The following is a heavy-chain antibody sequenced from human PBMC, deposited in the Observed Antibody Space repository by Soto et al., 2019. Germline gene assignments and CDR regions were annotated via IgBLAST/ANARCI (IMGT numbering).Heavy chain of an antibody. V-gene: IGHV1-8*01. CDR3: ARMATFGSLNWFDP. CDR2: MNPGSGDT. J-gene: IGHJ5*02. CDR1: GYSFTNND. D-gene: IGHD3-16*01. Sequence: ASVKVSCKVSGYSFTNNDVSWVRQATGQGLEWTGWMNPGSGDTGYAQKFQGRVTMTRGISIATAYMELSSLRSDDTAIYYCARMATFGSLNWFDPWGQGTLVTVSS.